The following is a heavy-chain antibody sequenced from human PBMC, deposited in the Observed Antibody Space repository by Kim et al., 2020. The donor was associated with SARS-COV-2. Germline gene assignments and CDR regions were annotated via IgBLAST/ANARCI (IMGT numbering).Heavy chain of an antibody. CDR3: AKRATMIPFDY. CDR2: T. J-gene: IGHJ4*02. D-gene: IGHD3-22*01. Sequence: TNYADSVKGRFTISRDNSKNTLYLQMNSLRAEDTALYYCAKRATMIPFDYWGQGTLVTVSS. V-gene: IGHV3-23*01.